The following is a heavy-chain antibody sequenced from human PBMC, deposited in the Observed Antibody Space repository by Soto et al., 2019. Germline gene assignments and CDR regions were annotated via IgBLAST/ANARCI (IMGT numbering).Heavy chain of an antibody. CDR3: ARDPDYGGNSGLGLVDY. V-gene: IGHV1-69*06. CDR1: GGTFSSYA. J-gene: IGHJ4*02. CDR2: IIPIFGTP. Sequence: VQLVQSGAEVKKPGSSVKVSYKASGGTFSSYAISWVRQAPGQGLEWMGGIIPIFGTPNYAQKFQGRVTLTADISTSTAYMELSSLRSEDTAVYYCARDPDYGGNSGLGLVDYWGQGTLVTVSS. D-gene: IGHD4-17*01.